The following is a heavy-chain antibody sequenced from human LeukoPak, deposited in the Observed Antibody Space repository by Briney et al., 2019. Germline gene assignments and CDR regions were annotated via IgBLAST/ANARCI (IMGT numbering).Heavy chain of an antibody. Sequence: GGSLRLSCAASGFTFSSYAMHWVRQAPGKGLEWVAVISYDGSNKYYADSVKGRFTISRDNSKNTLYLQMNSLRAEDTAVYYCARDPRASTAAAGWFDPWGQGALVIVSS. CDR2: ISYDGSNK. CDR1: GFTFSSYA. D-gene: IGHD6-13*01. J-gene: IGHJ5*02. V-gene: IGHV3-30*04. CDR3: ARDPRASTAAAGWFDP.